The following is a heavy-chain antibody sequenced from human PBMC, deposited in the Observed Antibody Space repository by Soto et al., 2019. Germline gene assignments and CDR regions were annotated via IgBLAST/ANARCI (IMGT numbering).Heavy chain of an antibody. CDR2: ISWNSGSI. Sequence: DVQLVESGGGLVQPGRSLRLSCAASGFTFDDYAMHWVRQAPGKGLEWGSGISWNSGSIGYADSVKGRFTISRDNAKNSQYLQMNSLSAEVTALYYGAKDGGNVVVPAAMLSNWFDPWGQGTLVTVSS. D-gene: IGHD2-2*01. CDR3: AKDGGNVVVPAAMLSNWFDP. CDR1: GFTFDDYA. V-gene: IGHV3-9*01. J-gene: IGHJ5*02.